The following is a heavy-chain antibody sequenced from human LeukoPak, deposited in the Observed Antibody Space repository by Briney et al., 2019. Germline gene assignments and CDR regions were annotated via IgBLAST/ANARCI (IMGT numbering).Heavy chain of an antibody. CDR3: ARGAILRFLEWLPGNYYYYGMDV. J-gene: IGHJ6*02. Sequence: PSETLSLTCAVYGGSFSGYYWSWIRQPPGKGLEWIGEINHSGSTNYNPSLKSRVTISVDTSKNQFSLKLSSVTAADTAVYYCARGAILRFLEWLPGNYYYYGMDVWGQGTTVTVSS. V-gene: IGHV4-34*01. D-gene: IGHD3-3*01. CDR2: INHSGST. CDR1: GGSFSGYY.